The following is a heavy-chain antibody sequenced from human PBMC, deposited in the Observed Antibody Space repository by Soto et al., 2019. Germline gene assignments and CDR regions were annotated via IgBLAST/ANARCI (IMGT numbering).Heavy chain of an antibody. CDR1: GYTFTGYY. CDR3: AIRSIEAAGYYYYYGMDV. D-gene: IGHD6-25*01. V-gene: IGHV1-2*02. CDR2: INPNSGGT. J-gene: IGHJ6*02. Sequence: AAAVKVSCKASGYTFTGYYMHWVRQAPGQGLEWMGWINPNSGGTNYAQKFQGRVTMTRDTSISTAYMELSRLRSDDTAVYYCAIRSIEAAGYYYYYGMDVWGQGTTITVSS.